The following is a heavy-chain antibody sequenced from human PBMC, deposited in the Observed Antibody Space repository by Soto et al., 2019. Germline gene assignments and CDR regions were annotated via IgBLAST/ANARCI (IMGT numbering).Heavy chain of an antibody. Sequence: GESIRISCRDSGYSFTGYWSAWVRQMPGKGLEWMGIIYPGDSNTRYSPSFQGQVTISRDNSKNTLYLQMGSLRAEDMAVYYCARVSARGQAAFDIWGQGTMVTVSS. V-gene: IGHV5-51*01. CDR3: ARVSARGQAAFDI. J-gene: IGHJ3*02. D-gene: IGHD5-12*01. CDR2: IYPGDSNT. CDR1: GYSFTGYW.